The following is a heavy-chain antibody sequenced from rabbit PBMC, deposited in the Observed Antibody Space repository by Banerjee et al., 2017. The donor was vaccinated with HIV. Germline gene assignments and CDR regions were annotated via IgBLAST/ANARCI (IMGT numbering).Heavy chain of an antibody. V-gene: IGHV1S45*01. CDR3: ARRFWTGSSDYGTRLDL. Sequence: QEQLVESGGGLVKPGASLTLTCKTSGFSFSSALPMCWVRQAPGKGLEWIASIDTGDGGSYYASWAKGRFTISLDSAQNTVDLQMNSLTAADTATYFCARRFWTGSSDYGTRLDLWGPGTLV. J-gene: IGHJ3*01. CDR2: IDTGDGGS. D-gene: IGHD8-1*01. CDR1: GFSFSSALP.